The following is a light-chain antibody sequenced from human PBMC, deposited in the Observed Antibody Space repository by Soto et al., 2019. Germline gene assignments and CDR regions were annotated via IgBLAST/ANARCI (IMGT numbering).Light chain of an antibody. CDR2: ANI. Sequence: QSVLTQPPSVSGAPGQRVTISCTGSSSNIGAGYVVHWYQQVPGTAPRLLIYANIHRPSGVPDRFSGSKSGTSASLAITGLQADDEADYYCQSYDNGPNWMFGGGTKLTVL. CDR1: SSNIGAGYV. CDR3: QSYDNGPNWM. J-gene: IGLJ3*02. V-gene: IGLV1-40*01.